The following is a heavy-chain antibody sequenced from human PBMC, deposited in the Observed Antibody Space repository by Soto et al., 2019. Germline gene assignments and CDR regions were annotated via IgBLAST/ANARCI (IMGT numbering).Heavy chain of an antibody. CDR2: ISGSGGST. CDR1: GFTFSSYA. CDR3: AKWVHGRSWYPPRCYY. Sequence: GGSLRLSCAASGFTFSSYAMSWVRQAPGKGLEWVSAISGSGGSTYYADSVKGRFTISRDNSKNTLYLQMNSLRAEDTAVYYCAKWVHGRSWYPPRCYYWGQGTLVTVSS. D-gene: IGHD6-13*01. V-gene: IGHV3-23*01. J-gene: IGHJ4*02.